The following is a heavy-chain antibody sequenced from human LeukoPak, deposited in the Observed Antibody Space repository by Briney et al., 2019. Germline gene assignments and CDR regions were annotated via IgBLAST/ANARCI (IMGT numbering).Heavy chain of an antibody. CDR2: IYHSGST. D-gene: IGHD2-8*01. J-gene: IGHJ4*02. V-gene: IGHV4-4*02. CDR3: ARDRGDCTNGVCYGSLLDY. Sequence: SGTLSLTCAVSGGSISSSNWWSWVRQPPGKGLEWMGEIYHSGSTNYNPSLKSRVTISVDKSKNQFYLKLSSVTAADTAVYYCARDRGDCTNGVCYGSLLDYWGQGTLVTVSS. CDR1: GGSISSSNW.